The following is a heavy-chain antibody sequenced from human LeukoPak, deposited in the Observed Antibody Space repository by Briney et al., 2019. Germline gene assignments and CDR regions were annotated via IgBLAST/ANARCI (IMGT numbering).Heavy chain of an antibody. CDR1: GYSFTSYD. CDR3: ARGRWSAAGRERLNYYFDY. J-gene: IGHJ4*02. D-gene: IGHD6-13*01. Sequence: ASVKVCCKASGYSFTSYDINWVRQATGQGLEWVGWVNPNSGNTGYAQKFEGRVTMTRNTSISTAYMELSSLRSEDTAVYYCARGRWSAAGRERLNYYFDYWGQGTLVTVSS. CDR2: VNPNSGNT. V-gene: IGHV1-8*01.